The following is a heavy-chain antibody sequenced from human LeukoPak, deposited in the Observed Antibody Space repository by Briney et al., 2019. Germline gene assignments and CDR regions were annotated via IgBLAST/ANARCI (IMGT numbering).Heavy chain of an antibody. V-gene: IGHV1-69*04. CDR3: ARQDRSYGGNFDY. CDR2: IIPILGIA. D-gene: IGHD5-12*01. J-gene: IGHJ4*02. CDR1: GGTFSSYA. Sequence: GASVKVSCKASGGTFSSYAISWVRQAPGQGLEWMGRIIPILGIANYAQKFQGRVTITADKSTSTAYMELSSLRSEDTAVYYCARQDRSYGGNFDYWGQGTLVTVSS.